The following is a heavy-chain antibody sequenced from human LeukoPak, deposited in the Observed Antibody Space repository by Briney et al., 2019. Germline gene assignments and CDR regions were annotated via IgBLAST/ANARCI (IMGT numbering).Heavy chain of an antibody. J-gene: IGHJ4*02. CDR3: ASPAYCSSTSCYTLDY. Sequence: GGSLRLSCAASGFTFSSYGMHWVRQAPGKGLEWVAVIWYDGSNKYYADSVKGRFTISRDNSKNTLYLQMNSLRAEDTAVYYCASPAYCSSTSCYTLDYWGQGTLVTVSS. V-gene: IGHV3-33*01. CDR1: GFTFSSYG. CDR2: IWYDGSNK. D-gene: IGHD2-2*02.